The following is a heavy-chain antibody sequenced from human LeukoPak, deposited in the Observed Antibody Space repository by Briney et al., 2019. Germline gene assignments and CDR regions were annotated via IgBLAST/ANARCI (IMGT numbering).Heavy chain of an antibody. CDR1: GGSFSGYY. Sequence: SETLSLTCAVYGGSFSGYYWSWIRQPPGKGLEWIGEIDHSGSTNYNPSLKSRVTISVDMSKNQFSLKLSSVTAADTAVYYCARRAPIVVVPAAVFDPWGQGTLVTVSS. CDR3: ARRAPIVVVPAAVFDP. J-gene: IGHJ5*02. D-gene: IGHD2-2*01. CDR2: IDHSGST. V-gene: IGHV4-34*01.